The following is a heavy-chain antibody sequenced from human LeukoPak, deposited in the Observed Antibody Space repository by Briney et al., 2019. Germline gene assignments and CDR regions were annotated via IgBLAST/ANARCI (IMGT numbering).Heavy chain of an antibody. V-gene: IGHV4-30-2*01. CDR3: ARGTMGDYALDY. CDR2: LYHSGSS. D-gene: IGHD4-17*01. CDR1: GGSISSGGYS. Sequence: SQTLSLTCAASGGSISSGGYSWSWIRQPPGKGLDCVGYLYHSGSSYYNLSLKCRVTISVDRSKNKFYLKLSSVTAADTAVYYCARGTMGDYALDYWGQGTLVTVSS. J-gene: IGHJ4*02.